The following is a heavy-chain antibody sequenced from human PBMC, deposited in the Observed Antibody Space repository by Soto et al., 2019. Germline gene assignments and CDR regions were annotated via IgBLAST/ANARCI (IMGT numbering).Heavy chain of an antibody. CDR1: GFTFSSYG. J-gene: IGHJ6*03. Sequence: QVQLVESGGGVVQPGRSLRLSCAASGFTFSSYGMHWVRQAPGKGLEWVAVISYDGSNKYYADSVKGRFTISRDNSKNTLYLPMNSLSAGDRAVYYCVGYYYMDVWGKGTLVTVSS. CDR3: VGYYYMDV. CDR2: ISYDGSNK. V-gene: IGHV3-30*03.